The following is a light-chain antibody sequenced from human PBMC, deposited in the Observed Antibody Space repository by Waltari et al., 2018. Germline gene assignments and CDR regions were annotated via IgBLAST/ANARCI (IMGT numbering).Light chain of an antibody. CDR1: SLRSYY. CDR3: NSRDSSGNHLWV. CDR2: GKN. Sequence: SSELTQDTDVSVALGQTVRITCQGDSLRSYYASWYQQKPGQAPVLVIYGKNNRPSGIPDRFSRSSSGNTASLTITGAQAEDESDYYCNSRDSSGNHLWVFGGGTKLTVL. V-gene: IGLV3-19*01. J-gene: IGLJ3*02.